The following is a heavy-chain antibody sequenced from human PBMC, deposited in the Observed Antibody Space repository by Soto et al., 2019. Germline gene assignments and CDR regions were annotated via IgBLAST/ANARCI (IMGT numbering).Heavy chain of an antibody. D-gene: IGHD3-22*01. V-gene: IGHV3-23*01. CDR2: ISGSGGNT. CDR3: VKGEYYYDSSGYYPFDY. J-gene: IGHJ4*02. Sequence: GGSLRLSCTASGFTFSSYAMSWVRQAPGKGLEWVSAISGSGGNTYYADSVKGRFTISRDNSKNTQYLQMSSLRADDTAVYYCVKGEYYYDSSGYYPFDYWGQGTLVTVSS. CDR1: GFTFSSYA.